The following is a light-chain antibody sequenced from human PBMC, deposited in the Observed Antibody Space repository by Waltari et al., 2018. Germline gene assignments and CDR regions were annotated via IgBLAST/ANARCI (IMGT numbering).Light chain of an antibody. J-gene: IGKJ1*01. CDR3: QQYNSFFRT. V-gene: IGKV1-5*01. Sequence: DIQMTQTPSTLSASVGDRVTITCRNSQSISGWLAWYQQKPGKGPKLLIFDASKLESGVPSRVSGSGFGTEVALTISGLQPDDCATYFCQQYNSFFRTFGQGTKVEIK. CDR1: QSISGW. CDR2: DAS.